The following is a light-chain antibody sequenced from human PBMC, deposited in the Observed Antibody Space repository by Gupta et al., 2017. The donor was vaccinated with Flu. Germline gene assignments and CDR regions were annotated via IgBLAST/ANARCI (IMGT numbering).Light chain of an antibody. Sequence: QSTLPRPAPASGSPRQSITISCPAGYNYVSWFQQHPGKAPKLIIYEVSKWPSGVSNRFSGSKSGNTASLTISGLQAEDEADYYCSSYTGSGTWVFGGGTKVTVL. CDR1: GYNY. CDR3: SSYTGSGTWV. V-gene: IGLV2-14*01. J-gene: IGLJ3*02. CDR2: EVS.